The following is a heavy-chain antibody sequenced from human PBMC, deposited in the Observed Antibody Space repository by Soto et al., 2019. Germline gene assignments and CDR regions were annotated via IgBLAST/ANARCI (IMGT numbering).Heavy chain of an antibody. D-gene: IGHD2-8*02. CDR1: GGAFSGYY. CDR2: INHSGST. J-gene: IGHJ4*02. CDR3: ARDKITGLFDY. Sequence: SETLSLTCTVFGGAFSGYYWAWVRQPPGTGLEWIGEINHSGSTNYNPSLKSRVTISVDTSKNQFSLKLTSVTAADTAVYYCARDKITGLFDYWGQGTLVTVSS. V-gene: IGHV4-34*01.